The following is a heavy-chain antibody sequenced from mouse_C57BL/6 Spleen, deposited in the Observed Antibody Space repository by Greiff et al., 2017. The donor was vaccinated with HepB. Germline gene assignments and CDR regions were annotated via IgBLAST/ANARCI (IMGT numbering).Heavy chain of an antibody. D-gene: IGHD4-1*01. CDR1: GYTFTSYG. CDR2: IYTRSGNT. CDR3: ARLTGTWGYFDY. V-gene: IGHV1-81*01. J-gene: IGHJ2*01. Sequence: QVQLKESGAELARPGASVKLSCKASGYTFTSYGISWVKQRTGQGLEWIGEIYTRSGNTYYNEKFKGKATLTADKSSSTAYMELRSLTSEDSAVYCCARLTGTWGYFDYWGQGTTLTVSS.